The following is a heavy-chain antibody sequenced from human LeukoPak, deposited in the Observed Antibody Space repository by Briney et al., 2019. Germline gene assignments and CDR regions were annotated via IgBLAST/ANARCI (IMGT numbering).Heavy chain of an antibody. CDR2: INHSGGT. CDR1: GGSFSTYY. CDR3: ATDLVSSSTRVN. Sequence: SETLSLTCAVYGGSFSTYYWSWIRQPPGKGLEWIGEINHSGGTSYNPSLKSRVTISVDTSKNQFSLKLSSVTVADTAVYYCATDLVSSSTRVNWGQGTLVTVSS. J-gene: IGHJ4*02. D-gene: IGHD2-2*01. V-gene: IGHV4-34*01.